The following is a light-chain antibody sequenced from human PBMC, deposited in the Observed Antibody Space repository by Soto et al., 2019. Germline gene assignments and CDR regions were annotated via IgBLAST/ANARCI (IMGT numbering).Light chain of an antibody. CDR2: EVT. Sequence: QSALTQPPSASGSPGQSVTISCTGTSSDVGGYTYVSWYQHHPGKAPKLMIYEVTKRPSGVPDRFSGSKSGNTASLTVSGLQAEVEADYYCSSYAGSNNPYVFGTGTKLTVL. CDR3: SSYAGSNNPYV. V-gene: IGLV2-8*01. J-gene: IGLJ1*01. CDR1: SSDVGGYTY.